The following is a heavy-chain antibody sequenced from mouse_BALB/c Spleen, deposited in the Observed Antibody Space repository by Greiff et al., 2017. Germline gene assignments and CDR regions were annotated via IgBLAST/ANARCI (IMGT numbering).Heavy chain of an antibody. D-gene: IGHD1-1*01. Sequence: VQLQQSGTVLARPGASVKMSCKASGYSFTSYWMHWVKQRPGQGLEWIGAIYPGNSDTSYNQKFKGKAKLTAVTSASTAYMELSSLTNEDSAVYYCTRSITTVVAPFDYWGQGTTLTGSS. CDR2: IYPGNSDT. CDR3: TRSITTVVAPFDY. J-gene: IGHJ2*01. CDR1: GYSFTSYW. V-gene: IGHV1-5*01.